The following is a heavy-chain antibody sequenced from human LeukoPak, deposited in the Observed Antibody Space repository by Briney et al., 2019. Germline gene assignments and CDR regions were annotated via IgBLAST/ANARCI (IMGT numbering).Heavy chain of an antibody. J-gene: IGHJ4*02. CDR3: CRHRNWNYDY. CDR2: IYLGDSDT. Sequence: KPGESLKISCKGSGDSFTTYWIGWVRQMHGKGLEWTRIIYLGDSDTRYSPSFQGHVTISDDKSINHAYQQWSSLKASDTAMYYCCRHRNWNYDYWGQGTLVTVSS. V-gene: IGHV5-51*01. D-gene: IGHD1-1*01. CDR1: GDSFTTYW.